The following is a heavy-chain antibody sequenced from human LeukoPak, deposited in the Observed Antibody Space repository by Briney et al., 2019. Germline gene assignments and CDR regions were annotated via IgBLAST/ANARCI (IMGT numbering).Heavy chain of an antibody. J-gene: IGHJ4*02. CDR1: GFTFKNYG. CDR3: ARVGWSTESYYFDY. V-gene: IGHV3-30*02. Sequence: GGSLRLSCVASGFTFKNYGMHWVRQTPGKGLEWVTFIRYDASNEYYADSVKGRFTISRDNAKNSLYLQMSSLRAEDTALYYCARVGWSTESYYFDYWGQGTLVTVSS. D-gene: IGHD2-15*01. CDR2: IRYDASNE.